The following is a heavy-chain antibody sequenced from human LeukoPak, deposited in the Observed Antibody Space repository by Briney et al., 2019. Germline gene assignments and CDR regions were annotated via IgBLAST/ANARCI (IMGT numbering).Heavy chain of an antibody. V-gene: IGHV3-48*01. D-gene: IGHD3-3*01. CDR2: ISSSSSTI. J-gene: IGHJ5*02. Sequence: GGSLRLSCAASGFTFSSYSMNWVRQAPGKGLEWVSYISSSSSTIYYADSVKGRFTISRDNAKNSLYLQMNSLRAEDTAVYYCACDFWSGVEGWFDPWGQGTLVTVSS. CDR1: GFTFSSYS. CDR3: ACDFWSGVEGWFDP.